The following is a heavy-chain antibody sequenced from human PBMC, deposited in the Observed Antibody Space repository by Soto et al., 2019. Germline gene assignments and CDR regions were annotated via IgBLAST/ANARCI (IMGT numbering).Heavy chain of an antibody. CDR2: ISAYNGNT. V-gene: IGHV1-18*04. CDR3: ARHTTVVTGYWYFDL. Sequence: ASVKVSCKASGYTFTSYGISWVRQAPGQGLEWMGWISAYNGNTNYAQKLQGRVTMTTDTSTSTAYMELRSLRSDDTAVYYCARHTTVVTGYWYFDLWGRGTLVTVSS. CDR1: GYTFTSYG. D-gene: IGHD4-17*01. J-gene: IGHJ2*01.